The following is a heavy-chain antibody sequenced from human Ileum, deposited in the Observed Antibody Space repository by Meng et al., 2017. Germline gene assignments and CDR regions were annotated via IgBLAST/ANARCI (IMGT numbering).Heavy chain of an antibody. CDR3: ARADYVRYFDL. V-gene: IGHV4-4*02. CDR2: VYHSGST. CDR1: GGSIESNNW. D-gene: IGHD3-10*02. J-gene: IGHJ2*01. Sequence: QVQLQEAGPGLVKPAETLSLTCAVSGGSIESNNWWTWIRQPPGQGLEWIGEVYHSGSTHYNPSLQSRVTISIDNSKNRFSLSLNSVTAADTAIYYCARADYVRYFDLWGRGTLVTVPS.